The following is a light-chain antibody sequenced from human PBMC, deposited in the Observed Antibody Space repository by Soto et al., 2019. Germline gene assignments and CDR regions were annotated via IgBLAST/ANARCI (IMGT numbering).Light chain of an antibody. V-gene: IGKV1-27*01. CDR3: QKYSSVIT. J-gene: IGKJ5*01. Sequence: DIQMTQSPSSLSASVGDRVTITCRASQGISNFLAWYQQKPGKVPKLLFSAASTLQSGVPSRFSGSGSGTDFPLTITSLPPEDVATYYCQKYSSVITFGQGTRLEIK. CDR2: AAS. CDR1: QGISNF.